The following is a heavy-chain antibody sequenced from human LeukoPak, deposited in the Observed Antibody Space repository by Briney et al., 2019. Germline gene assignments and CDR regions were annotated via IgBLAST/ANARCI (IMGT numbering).Heavy chain of an antibody. Sequence: ASVKVSCKASGYTFTSYDINWVRQATGQGLEWMGWMNPNSGNTGYAQKFQGRVTMTRNISISTAYMELSSLRSEDTAVYYCARVLRYSSSWYFDYWGQGTLVTVSS. V-gene: IGHV1-8*01. J-gene: IGHJ4*02. D-gene: IGHD6-13*01. CDR3: ARVLRYSSSWYFDY. CDR1: GYTFTSYD. CDR2: MNPNSGNT.